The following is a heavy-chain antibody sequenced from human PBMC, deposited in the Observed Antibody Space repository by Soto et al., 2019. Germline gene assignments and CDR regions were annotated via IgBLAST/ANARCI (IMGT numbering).Heavy chain of an antibody. Sequence: QGQLVQSGAEVKKPGASVKVSCTASGNTFTNFGVTWVRQAPGQGLEWMGWISAYTDDPNYAQKCQGRVTMTIDTSTSTAYLDLRSRTSDDTAVYYGARVIPGAEAWFDPWGQGTLVTVSS. CDR3: ARVIPGAEAWFDP. V-gene: IGHV1-18*01. J-gene: IGHJ5*02. CDR1: GNTFTNFG. CDR2: ISAYTDDP. D-gene: IGHD2-2*01.